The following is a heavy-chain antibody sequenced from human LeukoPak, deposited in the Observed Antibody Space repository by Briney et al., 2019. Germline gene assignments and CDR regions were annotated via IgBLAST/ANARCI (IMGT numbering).Heavy chain of an antibody. CDR2: TWYDGSSK. CDR3: ARYYGDSYYFDY. V-gene: IGHV3-33*01. D-gene: IGHD4-17*01. Sequence: GRSLRLSCAASGFPFSSYGMHWVRQAPGKGLECVALTWYDGSSKYYADSVKGRFTISRDNSKNTLYLQMNSLRAEDTAVYYCARYYGDSYYFDYWGQGTLVTVSS. J-gene: IGHJ4*02. CDR1: GFPFSSYG.